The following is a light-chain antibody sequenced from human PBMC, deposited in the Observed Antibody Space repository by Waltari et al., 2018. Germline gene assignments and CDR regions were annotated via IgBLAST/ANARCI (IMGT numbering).Light chain of an antibody. CDR1: SSDVGGYNS. CDR2: EVT. Sequence: QSALTQPPSASGSPGPSVTISCTGTSSDVGGYNSVSWYQQHPGEAPKRMIYEVTKRPSGVPDRFSGSKSGNTASLTVSGLQAEDEADYYCSSYAGSNNLVFGGGTKLTVL. J-gene: IGLJ2*01. CDR3: SSYAGSNNLV. V-gene: IGLV2-8*01.